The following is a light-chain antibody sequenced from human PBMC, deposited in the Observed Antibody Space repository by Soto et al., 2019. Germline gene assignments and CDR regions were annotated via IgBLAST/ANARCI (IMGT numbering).Light chain of an antibody. J-gene: IGLJ1*01. Sequence: QAVVTQPSSASGTPGQRVTISCSGSSSNIGARTVNWYQQVPGTAPKLLIYSNNERPSGVPDRFSGSKSGTSASLAISGLQSEDEAEYYCAAWDDSLNEYVFGSGTKLTVL. CDR3: AAWDDSLNEYV. V-gene: IGLV1-44*01. CDR1: SSNIGART. CDR2: SNN.